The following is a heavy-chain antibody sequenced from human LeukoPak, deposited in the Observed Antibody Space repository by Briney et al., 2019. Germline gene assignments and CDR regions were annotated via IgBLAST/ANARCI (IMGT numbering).Heavy chain of an antibody. D-gene: IGHD2-2*02. V-gene: IGHV4-34*01. Sequence: SETLSLTCAVYGGSFSGYYWSWIRQPPGKGLEWIGEINHSGCTNYNPSLKSRVTISVDTSKNQFSLKLSSVTAADTAVYYCARVVPDCSSTSCYIDYWGQGTLVTVSS. CDR3: ARVVPDCSSTSCYIDY. CDR2: INHSGCT. CDR1: GGSFSGYY. J-gene: IGHJ4*02.